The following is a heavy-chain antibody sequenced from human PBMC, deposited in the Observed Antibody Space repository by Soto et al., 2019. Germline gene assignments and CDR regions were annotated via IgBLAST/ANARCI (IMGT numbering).Heavy chain of an antibody. Sequence: QVQLVESGGGVVQPGRSLRLSCAASGFTFSSYAMHWVRQAPGKGLEWVAVISYDGSNKYYADSVKGRFTISRDNSKNTLYLQMNSLRAADTAVYYCARDSLQYHPGYYFDYWGQGTLVTVSS. CDR1: GFTFSSYA. V-gene: IGHV3-30-3*01. J-gene: IGHJ4*02. CDR3: ARDSLQYHPGYYFDY. CDR2: ISYDGSNK. D-gene: IGHD4-4*01.